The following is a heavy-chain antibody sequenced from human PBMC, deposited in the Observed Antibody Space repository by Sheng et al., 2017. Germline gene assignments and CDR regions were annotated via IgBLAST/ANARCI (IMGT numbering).Heavy chain of an antibody. D-gene: IGHD3-10*01. V-gene: IGHV4-34*01. CDR3: ARGDLLLWVRGVYYRRYYYYGMDV. J-gene: IGHJ6*02. CDR2: INHSGST. Sequence: QVQLQQWGAGLLKPSETLSLTCAVYGGSFSGYYWSWIRQPPGKGLEWIGEINHSGSTNYNPSLKSRVTISVDTSKNQFSLKLSSVTAADTAVYYCARGDLLLWVRGVYYRRYYYYGMDVWGQGTTVTVSS. CDR1: GGSFSGYY.